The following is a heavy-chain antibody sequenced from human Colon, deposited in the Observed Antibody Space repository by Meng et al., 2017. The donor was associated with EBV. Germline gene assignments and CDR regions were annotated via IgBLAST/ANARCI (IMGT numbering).Heavy chain of an antibody. CDR2: IYHSGST. V-gene: IGHV4-39*01. J-gene: IGHJ4*02. D-gene: IGHD3-10*01. Sequence: QLQLQESGPGLVKPSETLSLTRTVSGGSISSSHYYWGWVRQPPGKGLQWIGTIYHSGSTSYNPSLQSRVTMFVDTSKNQFSLMLTSVTATDTAVYYCARRRGGSGRDCWGQGTLVTAPQ. CDR3: ARRRGGSGRDC. CDR1: GGSISSSHYY.